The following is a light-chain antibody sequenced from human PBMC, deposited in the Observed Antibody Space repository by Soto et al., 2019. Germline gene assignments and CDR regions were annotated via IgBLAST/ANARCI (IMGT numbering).Light chain of an antibody. CDR3: QRYRTSFS. J-gene: IGKJ4*01. Sequence: EIVLTQSPGTLSLSPGDRATLSCRASQSVYNNYLAWYQQKPGQAPRLLIYDASARFTGIPDRFSGSGSGTDFTLTISRLEPEDFAVYYCQRYRTSFSFGGGTKVEIK. V-gene: IGKV3-20*01. CDR2: DAS. CDR1: QSVYNNY.